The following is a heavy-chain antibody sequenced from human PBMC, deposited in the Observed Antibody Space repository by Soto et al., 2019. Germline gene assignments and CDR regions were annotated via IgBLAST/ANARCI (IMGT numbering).Heavy chain of an antibody. CDR1: GGTFSSYA. D-gene: IGHD2-21*02. CDR2: IIPIFGTA. Sequence: QVQLVQSGAEVKKPGSSVKVSCKASGGTFSSYAISWVRQAPGQGLEWLGGIIPIFGTANYAQKFQGRVTLTEDEATSRAYMELSSLRSEDTAVYYCASGETVTCVVTAMCLIRYWGQGTLVTVSS. J-gene: IGHJ4*02. V-gene: IGHV1-69*01. CDR3: ASGETVTCVVTAMCLIRY.